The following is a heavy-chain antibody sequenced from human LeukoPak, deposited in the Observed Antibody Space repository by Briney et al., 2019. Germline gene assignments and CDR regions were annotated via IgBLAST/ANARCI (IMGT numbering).Heavy chain of an antibody. D-gene: IGHD3-22*01. V-gene: IGHV3-21*01. CDR2: ISSSSSYT. J-gene: IGHJ4*02. CDR3: ASEGVQYYDSSGYFDY. CDR1: GFTFRSYS. Sequence: PGGSLRLSCAASGFTFRSYSMNWVRQAPGKGLEWVSSISSSSSYTYYADSVKGRFTISRDNAKNSLYLQMNSLRAEDTAVYYCASEGVQYYDSSGYFDYWGQGTLVTVPS.